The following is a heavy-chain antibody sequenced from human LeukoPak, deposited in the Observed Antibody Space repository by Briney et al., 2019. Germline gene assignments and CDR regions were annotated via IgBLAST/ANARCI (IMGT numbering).Heavy chain of an antibody. CDR3: ARGRYYLEY. CDR1: GFTFNTYW. Sequence: QAGGSLRLSCAASGFTFNTYWMHWVRQAPGMGLVWVSRVNNDGSSATYADSVKGRFTISRDNAKNTLYLQMKSLRAEDTAVYYCARGRYYLEYWGQGILVTVSS. CDR2: VNNDGSSA. V-gene: IGHV3-74*01. J-gene: IGHJ4*02.